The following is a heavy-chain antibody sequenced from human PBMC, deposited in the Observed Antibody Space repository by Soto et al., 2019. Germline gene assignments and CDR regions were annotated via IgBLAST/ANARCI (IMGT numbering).Heavy chain of an antibody. J-gene: IGHJ5*02. V-gene: IGHV3-11*06. CDR2: ISSSSSYT. CDR3: PRDDPGPPRS. Sequence: GSLIISWASSGITFSDYYMSWIRQAPGKGLEWVSYISSSSSYTNYADSVKGRFTISRDNAKNSLYLQMNSLRAEDTAVYYCPRDDPGPPRSWGQGTLVTVS. CDR1: GITFSDYY. D-gene: IGHD2-8*02.